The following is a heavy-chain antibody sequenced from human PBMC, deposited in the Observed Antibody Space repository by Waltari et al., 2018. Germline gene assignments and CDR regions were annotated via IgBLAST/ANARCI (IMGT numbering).Heavy chain of an antibody. V-gene: IGHV1-69*13. D-gene: IGHD5-12*01. CDR3: ARGKGYSGYDSLYYYYYGMDV. Sequence: QVQLVQSGAEVKKPGSSVKVSCKASGGTLRSYASSWVRQAPGQGLEWMGGIIPIFGTANYAQKFQGRVTITADESTSTAYMELSSLRSEDTAVYYCARGKGYSGYDSLYYYYYGMDVWGQGTTVTVSS. CDR2: IIPIFGTA. CDR1: GGTLRSYA. J-gene: IGHJ6*02.